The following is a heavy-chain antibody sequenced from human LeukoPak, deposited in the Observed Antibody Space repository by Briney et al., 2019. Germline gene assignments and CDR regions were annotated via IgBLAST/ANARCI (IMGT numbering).Heavy chain of an antibody. CDR3: ARDLKTWYDSSGYQN. J-gene: IGHJ4*02. Sequence: GGSLRLSCAASGFTFSSYSMNWVRQAPGKRLEWVAVISYDGSNKYYADSVKGRFTISRDNSKNTLYLQMNSLRAEDTAVYYCARDLKTWYDSSGYQNWGQGTLVTVSS. CDR2: ISYDGSNK. D-gene: IGHD3-22*01. V-gene: IGHV3-30*05. CDR1: GFTFSSYS.